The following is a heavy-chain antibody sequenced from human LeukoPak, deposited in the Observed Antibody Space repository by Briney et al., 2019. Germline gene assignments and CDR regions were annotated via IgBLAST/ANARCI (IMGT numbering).Heavy chain of an antibody. CDR2: IRGNGGST. D-gene: IGHD4-17*01. V-gene: IGHV3-23*01. Sequence: GGSLRLSCAASGFTFSSYAMSWVRQAPGKGLECVSTIRGNGGSTYYADSVKGRFTISRDNSKNTLFLQMHSLRAEDTAVYFCAKHHQIYGDSLMDDWGQGTTVTVSS. CDR1: GFTFSSYA. CDR3: AKHHQIYGDSLMDD. J-gene: IGHJ6*02.